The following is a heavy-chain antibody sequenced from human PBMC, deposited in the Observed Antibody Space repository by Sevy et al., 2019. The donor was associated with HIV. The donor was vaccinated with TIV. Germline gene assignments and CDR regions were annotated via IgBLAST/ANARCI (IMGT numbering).Heavy chain of an antibody. CDR3: ARRAPYYYDDSRRFLLSYYFDS. V-gene: IGHV4-34*01. CDR2: INHSGNT. J-gene: IGHJ4*02. Sequence: LLAASETLSLTCAVYGGSFKDFHWTWVRQSPEEALEWIGEINHSGNTNYNPSLRSRVTLAVDTSKNQFSLKIDSVTDADTAVYYCARRAPYYYDDSRRFLLSYYFDSWGQGTLVTVSS. CDR1: GGSFKDFH. D-gene: IGHD3-22*01.